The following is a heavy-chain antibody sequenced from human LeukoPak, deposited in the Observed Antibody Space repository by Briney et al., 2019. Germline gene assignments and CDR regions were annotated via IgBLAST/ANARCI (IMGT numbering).Heavy chain of an antibody. CDR3: ARWASRSIGVFDF. V-gene: IGHV3-30*04. CDR2: ISFDGSDK. Sequence: GGSLRLSCAASGFTVSNYAMNWVRQAPGKGLEWVAVISFDGSDKYYSDSVKGRFTISRDTSKNTLYLQLNSLRGDDTAVYYCARWASRSIGVFDFWGQGTLVTVSS. D-gene: IGHD2/OR15-2a*01. CDR1: GFTVSNYA. J-gene: IGHJ4*02.